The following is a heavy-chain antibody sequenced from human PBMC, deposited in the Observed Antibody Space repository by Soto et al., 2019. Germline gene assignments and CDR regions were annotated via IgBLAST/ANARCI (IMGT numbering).Heavy chain of an antibody. J-gene: IGHJ4*02. D-gene: IGHD3-10*01. CDR1: GFSFTTYW. Sequence: PGESLKISGKVSGFSFTTYWIGWVRQMPGKGLEWMGIIYPADSDIRYSPSFEGQVTISADKSISTAYLQWSSLKASDTAMYYCARHENTYGSYFDYWGQGTLVTVSS. V-gene: IGHV5-51*01. CDR3: ARHENTYGSYFDY. CDR2: IYPADSDI.